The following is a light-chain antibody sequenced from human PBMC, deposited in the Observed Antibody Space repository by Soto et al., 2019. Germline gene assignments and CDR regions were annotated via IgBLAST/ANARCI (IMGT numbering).Light chain of an antibody. CDR1: SSDIGAYDY. CDR2: EVN. J-gene: IGLJ1*01. CDR3: KSYAGSNTYV. V-gene: IGLV2-14*01. Sequence: QSALTQPASLSGSPGQSITISCTGTSSDIGAYDYVSWFQQHPGKAPKLMISEVNNRPSGVSNRFSGSKSGNTAYLTISGLQVEDEAEYFCKSYAGSNTYVFGSGTKVTVL.